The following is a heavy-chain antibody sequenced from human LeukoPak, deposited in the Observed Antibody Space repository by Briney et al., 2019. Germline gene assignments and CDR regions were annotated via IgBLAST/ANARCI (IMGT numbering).Heavy chain of an antibody. CDR1: GFTFSSYA. CDR2: ISGSGGST. Sequence: RGGSLRLSCAASGFTFSSYAMSWVRQAPGKGLEWVSAISGSGGSTYYADSVKGRFTISRDNSKNTLYLQMNSLRAEDTAVYYCAKDGRVYCSSTSCYSWGYFDYWGQGTLVTVSS. J-gene: IGHJ4*02. V-gene: IGHV3-23*01. CDR3: AKDGRVYCSSTSCYSWGYFDY. D-gene: IGHD2-2*02.